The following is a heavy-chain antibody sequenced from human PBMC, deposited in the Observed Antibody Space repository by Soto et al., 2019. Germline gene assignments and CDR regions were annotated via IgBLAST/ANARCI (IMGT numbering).Heavy chain of an antibody. CDR1: GGTFSSYA. V-gene: IGHV1-69*13. CDR2: IIPIFGTA. Sequence: ASVKVSCKASGGTFSSYAISWVRQAPGQGLEWMGGIIPIFGTANYAQKFQGRVTITADESTRTAYMELSSLRSEDTAVYYCARGADIVVVPAAITYYGMDVWGQGTTVTVSS. J-gene: IGHJ6*02. CDR3: ARGADIVVVPAAITYYGMDV. D-gene: IGHD2-2*02.